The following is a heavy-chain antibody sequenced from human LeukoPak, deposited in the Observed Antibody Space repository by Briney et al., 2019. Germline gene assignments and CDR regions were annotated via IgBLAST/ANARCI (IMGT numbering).Heavy chain of an antibody. J-gene: IGHJ5*02. D-gene: IGHD2-2*02. CDR3: AGDIYGWLDP. CDR1: GGSFSGYY. V-gene: IGHV4-34*01. CDR2: INNSGST. Sequence: SETLSLTCAVYGGSFSGYYWSWIRQPPGKGLEWIGEINNSGSTNNNPPLMSRLTTSPETTNNQFSLKLSTVTAADTAAYYCAGDIYGWLDPWGQGTPVTVSS.